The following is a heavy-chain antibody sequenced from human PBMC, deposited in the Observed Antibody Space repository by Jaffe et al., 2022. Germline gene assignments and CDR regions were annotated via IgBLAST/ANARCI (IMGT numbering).Heavy chain of an antibody. D-gene: IGHD3-16*02. V-gene: IGHV3-15*01. J-gene: IGHJ4*02. Sequence: EVQLVESGGGLVKPGGSLRLSCAASGFTFSNAWMSWVRQAPGKGLEWVGRIKSKTDGGTTDYAAPVKGRFTISRDDSKNTLYLQMNSLKTEDTAVYYCTTGVVDDYIWGSYRYIPYFGYWGQGTLVTVSS. CDR3: TTGVVDDYIWGSYRYIPYFGY. CDR1: GFTFSNAW. CDR2: IKSKTDGGTT.